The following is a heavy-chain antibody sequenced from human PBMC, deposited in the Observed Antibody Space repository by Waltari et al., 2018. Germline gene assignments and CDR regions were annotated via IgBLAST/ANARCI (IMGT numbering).Heavy chain of an antibody. CDR2: IYHSGST. J-gene: IGHJ4*02. V-gene: IGHV4-30-2*01. CDR1: GGSISSGGYS. CDR3: ARDRRGGFDY. Sequence: QLQLQESGSGLVKPSQTLSLTCAGPGGSISSGGYSWSWIRQPPGKGLEWIGYIYHSGSTYYNPSLKSRVTISVDRSKNQFSLKLSSVTAADTAVYYCARDRRGGFDYWGQGTLVTVSS. D-gene: IGHD3-10*01.